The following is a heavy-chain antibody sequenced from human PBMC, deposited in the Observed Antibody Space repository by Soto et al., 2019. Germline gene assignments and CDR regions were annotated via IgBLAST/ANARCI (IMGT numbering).Heavy chain of an antibody. CDR3: ARDNGTWKYYMDV. CDR2: ISSTSRTI. Sequence: GGSLRLSCAASGFTFSDYYMSWIRQAPGKGLEWVSYISSTSRTIYYAESVKGRFTVSRDNAKNSLYLQMNSLGAEDTALYYCARDNGTWKYYMDVWGKGTTVTVSS. D-gene: IGHD1-1*01. J-gene: IGHJ6*03. CDR1: GFTFSDYY. V-gene: IGHV3-11*01.